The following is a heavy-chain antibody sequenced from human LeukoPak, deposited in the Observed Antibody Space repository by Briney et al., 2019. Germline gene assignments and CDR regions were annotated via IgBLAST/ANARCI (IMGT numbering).Heavy chain of an antibody. J-gene: IGHJ4*02. D-gene: IGHD4-17*01. Sequence: GASVKVSCKAPGYTFTNYDINWVRQAPGQGLEWMGWISAYNGNTNYAQKLQGRVTMTTDTSTSTAYMELRSLRSDDTAVYYCARGGAGLRLVYFDYWGQGTLVTVSS. CDR3: ARGGAGLRLVYFDY. CDR2: ISAYNGNT. CDR1: GYTFTNYD. V-gene: IGHV1-18*01.